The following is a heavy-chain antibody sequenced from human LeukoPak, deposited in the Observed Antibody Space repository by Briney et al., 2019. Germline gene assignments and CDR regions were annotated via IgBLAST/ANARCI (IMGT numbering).Heavy chain of an antibody. CDR3: ARQGELPRAFDI. CDR2: IYHSGST. Sequence: SETLSLTCAVSGYSISSGYYWGWIRQPPGKGLEWIGSIYHSGSTYYNPSLKSRVTISVDASKNQFSLKLSSGTAADTAVYYCARQGELPRAFDIWGQGTMVTVSS. J-gene: IGHJ3*02. D-gene: IGHD3-16*01. V-gene: IGHV4-38-2*01. CDR1: GYSISSGYY.